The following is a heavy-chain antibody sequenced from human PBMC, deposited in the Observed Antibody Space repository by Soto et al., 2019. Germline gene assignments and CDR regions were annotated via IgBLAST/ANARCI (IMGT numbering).Heavy chain of an antibody. CDR1: GGSFSGYY. Sequence: PSETLSLTCAVYGGSFSGYYWRWIRQPPGKGLEWSGEINHSGSTNYNPSLKSRVTISVDTSKNQFSLKLSSVTAADTAVYYCARGPSSTIYYYYYYGMDVGSQWTTVTVSS. V-gene: IGHV4-34*01. D-gene: IGHD6-13*01. J-gene: IGHJ6*02. CDR3: ARGPSSTIYYYYYYGMDV. CDR2: INHSGST.